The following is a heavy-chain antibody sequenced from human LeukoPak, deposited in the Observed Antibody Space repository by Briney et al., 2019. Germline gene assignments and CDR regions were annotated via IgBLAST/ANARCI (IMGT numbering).Heavy chain of an antibody. Sequence: SVKVSCKASGGTFSSYAISWVRQAPGQGLEWMGRIIPILGIANYAQKFQGRVTITADESTSTAYMELSSLRSEDTAVYYCARDRRLESRPYYYMDVWGKGTTVTVSS. V-gene: IGHV1-69*04. CDR1: GGTFSSYA. J-gene: IGHJ6*03. CDR3: ARDRRLESRPYYYMDV. CDR2: IIPILGIA. D-gene: IGHD3-3*01.